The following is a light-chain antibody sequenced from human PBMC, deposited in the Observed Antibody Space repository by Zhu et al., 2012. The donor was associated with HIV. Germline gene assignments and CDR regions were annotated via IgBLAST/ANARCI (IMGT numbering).Light chain of an antibody. Sequence: ERVMTQSPVTLSVSPGERVALSCRASQSVDSNVAWYRQRPGQAPRLLIYGASTRAIGIPARFSGSGSGTEFTLTISSLQSEDFAVYYCQQYNNWPPITFGQGTRLEIK. J-gene: IGKJ5*01. V-gene: IGKV3-15*01. CDR3: QQYNNWPPIT. CDR2: GAS. CDR1: QSVDSN.